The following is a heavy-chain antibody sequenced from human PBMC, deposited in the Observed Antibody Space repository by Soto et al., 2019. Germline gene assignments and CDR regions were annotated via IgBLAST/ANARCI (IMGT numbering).Heavy chain of an antibody. CDR2: ISAYNGNT. Sequence: WLHQDNKKGLEWMGWISAYNGNTNYAQKLQGRVTMTTDTSTSTAYMELRSLRSDDTAVYYCARVPPKGAAAILTDIWGKGTMVTVSS. J-gene: IGHJ3*02. V-gene: IGHV1-18*01. CDR3: ARVPPKGAAAILTDI. D-gene: IGHD2-2*01.